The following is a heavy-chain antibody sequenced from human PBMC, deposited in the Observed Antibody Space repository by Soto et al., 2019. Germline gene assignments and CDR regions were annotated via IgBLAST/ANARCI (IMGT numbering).Heavy chain of an antibody. Sequence: GGYLRLSFAASGLTFCSFSMPCALQAPGKGLEWVSAISGSGGSTYYADSVKGRFTISRDNSKNTLYLQMNSLRAEDTAVYYCAKVDDYDYVWGSYRYFDYWGQGT. D-gene: IGHD3-16*02. J-gene: IGHJ4*02. CDR1: GLTFCSFS. CDR3: AKVDDYDYVWGSYRYFDY. CDR2: ISGSGGST. V-gene: IGHV3-23*01.